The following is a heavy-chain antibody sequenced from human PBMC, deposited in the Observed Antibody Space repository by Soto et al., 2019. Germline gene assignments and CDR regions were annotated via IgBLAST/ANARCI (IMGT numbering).Heavy chain of an antibody. J-gene: IGHJ6*03. CDR2: ISGSGGST. V-gene: IGHV3-23*01. CDR1: GFTFSSYA. CDR3: AKASAIFYYYYYMDV. Sequence: TGGSLRHSCAASGFTFSSYAMSWVRQAPGKGLEWVSAISGSGGSTYYADSVKGRFTISRDNSKNTLYLQMNSLGAEDTAVYYCAKASAIFYYYYYMDVWGKGTTVTVSS. D-gene: IGHD3-3*01.